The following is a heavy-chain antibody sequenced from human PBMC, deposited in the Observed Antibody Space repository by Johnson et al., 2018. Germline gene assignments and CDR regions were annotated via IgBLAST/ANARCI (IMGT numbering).Heavy chain of an antibody. CDR2: IHSDGSST. V-gene: IGHV3-74*01. CDR3: VTGVDD. D-gene: IGHD2-8*02. CDR1: GFTLSRYW. Sequence: VQLQESGGGLGQPGGSLRLSCTASGFTLSRYWMHWVRQAPGKGLVWVSRIHSDGSSTSYAEPGKGRFTNSRDNTKNTVYLQMNSLRAEDTAVYYCVTGVDDWGQGTLVTVSS. J-gene: IGHJ4*02.